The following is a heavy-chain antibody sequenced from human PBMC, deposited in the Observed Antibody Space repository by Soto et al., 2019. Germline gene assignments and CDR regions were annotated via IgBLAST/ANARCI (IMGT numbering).Heavy chain of an antibody. Sequence: EVQLVESGRGLVKPGESLRLSCAASGFTFNDFSMNWVRQAAGRGPEWVSSIDTTSGYIYYVDSVKGRFTISRDNAKNSLYLQTYSRSAENTAVYHCVRNIGLYCRSAYMDVWGRGNEVTVSS. CDR1: GFTFNDFS. D-gene: IGHD2-15*01. CDR3: VRNIGLYCRSAYMDV. J-gene: IGHJ6*03. CDR2: IDTTSGYI. V-gene: IGHV3-21*01.